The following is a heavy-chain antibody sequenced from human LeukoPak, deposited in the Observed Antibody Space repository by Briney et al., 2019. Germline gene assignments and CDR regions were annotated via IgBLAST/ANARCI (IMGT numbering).Heavy chain of an antibody. D-gene: IGHD3-3*01. CDR2: ISWNSGSI. CDR3: TPVDFYGMDV. J-gene: IGHJ6*02. V-gene: IGHV3-9*01. Sequence: PGRSLRLSCAASGFTFADYAMHWVRQAPGKGLEWVSGISWNSGSIDYADSVKGRFTISRDNAKNSLYLQMNSLRAEDTALYYCTPVDFYGMDVWGQGTTVTVSS. CDR1: GFTFADYA.